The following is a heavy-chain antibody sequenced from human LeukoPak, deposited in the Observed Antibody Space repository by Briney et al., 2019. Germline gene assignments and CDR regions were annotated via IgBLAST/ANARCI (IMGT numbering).Heavy chain of an antibody. CDR1: GFTFSSHS. J-gene: IGHJ4*02. CDR2: ISGSGDRT. Sequence: GGSLRLSCSASGFTFSSHSMNWVRQAPGKGLEWVSAISGSGDRTYYADSVKGRFSISRDNSKNTVYLQMNSLRAEDTAVYYCAKGSSSSYADYFDYLGQGTQVTVSS. CDR3: AKGSSSSYADYFDY. V-gene: IGHV3-23*01. D-gene: IGHD6-13*01.